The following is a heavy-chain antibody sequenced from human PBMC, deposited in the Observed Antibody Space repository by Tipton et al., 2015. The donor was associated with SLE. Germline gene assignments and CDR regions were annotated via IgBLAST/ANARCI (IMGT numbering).Heavy chain of an antibody. J-gene: IGHJ3*02. CDR3: ARDATGLDAFDI. CDR2: FYSGGSR. CDR1: GFRVSSNY. Sequence: SLRLSCAASGFRVSSNYMSWVRQAPGKGLEWVSVFYSGGSRYYAGSVKGRFTISRDTSKNTLYLQMNSLRPEDAGVYYCARDATGLDAFDIWGQGTMVTVSS. D-gene: IGHD3-9*01. V-gene: IGHV3-53*05.